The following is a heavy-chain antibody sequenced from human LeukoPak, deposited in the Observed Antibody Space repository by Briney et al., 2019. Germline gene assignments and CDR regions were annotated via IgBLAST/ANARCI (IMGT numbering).Heavy chain of an antibody. CDR2: FDPEDGET. Sequence: ASVKVSCKVSGYTLTELSMHWVRQAPGKGLEWMGGFDPEDGETIYAQKFQGRVTMTEDTSTDTAYMELSSLRSEDTAVYYCAKDLYDSSGYYPYDAFDIWGQGTMVTVSS. D-gene: IGHD3-22*01. J-gene: IGHJ3*02. CDR3: AKDLYDSSGYYPYDAFDI. V-gene: IGHV1-24*01. CDR1: GYTLTELS.